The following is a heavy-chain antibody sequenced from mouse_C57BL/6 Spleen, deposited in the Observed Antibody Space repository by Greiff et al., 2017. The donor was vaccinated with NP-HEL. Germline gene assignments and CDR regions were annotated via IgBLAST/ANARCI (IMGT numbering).Heavy chain of an antibody. Sequence: QVQLKQPGAELVRPGSSVKLSCKASGYTFTSYWMDWVKQRPGQGLEWIGNIYPSDSETHYNQKFKDKATLTVDKSSSTAYMQLSSLTSEDSAVYYCARGSTAQARGFAYWGQGTLVTVSA. CDR2: IYPSDSET. J-gene: IGHJ3*01. D-gene: IGHD3-2*02. V-gene: IGHV1-61*01. CDR1: GYTFTSYW. CDR3: ARGSTAQARGFAY.